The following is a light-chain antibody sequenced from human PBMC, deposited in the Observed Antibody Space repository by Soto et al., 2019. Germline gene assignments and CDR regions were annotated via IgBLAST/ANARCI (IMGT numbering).Light chain of an antibody. V-gene: IGKV1-5*03. CDR2: KAS. Sequence: DIQMTQSPSTLSASVGDRVTITCRASQSITTYLAWYQHKPGKALRLLIYKASSLESGVPSRFSGSGSGTEFTLTISSLQPDDFATYYCQQYNSYPTFGQGTKLEIK. CDR1: QSITTY. J-gene: IGKJ2*01. CDR3: QQYNSYPT.